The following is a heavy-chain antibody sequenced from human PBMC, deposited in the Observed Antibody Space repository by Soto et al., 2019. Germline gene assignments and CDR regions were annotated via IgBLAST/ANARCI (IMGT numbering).Heavy chain of an antibody. Sequence: SETLSLTCTVFACPLPSVPSSGGWFGRPPGEGLEWIATFHYGESTHYNPSLESRVTVSVDTSQNHFSLKVSSVTVADTAVYYCARLGGFCSSTTCYGYVAMDVLVQGTSVT. CDR3: ARLGGFCSSTTCYGYVAMDV. V-gene: IGHV4-39*02. CDR1: ACPLPSVPSS. D-gene: IGHD2-2*01. CDR2: FHYGEST. J-gene: IGHJ6*02.